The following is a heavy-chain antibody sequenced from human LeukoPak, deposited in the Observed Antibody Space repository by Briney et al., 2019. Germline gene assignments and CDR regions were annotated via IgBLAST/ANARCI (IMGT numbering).Heavy chain of an antibody. J-gene: IGHJ3*02. Sequence: GGSLRLSCAASGFTFSSDWMSCVRQAPGKGLEWEANIKQDGSEKYYVDSVKGRFHISRDNAKNSLYLQMNSLRAEDTAVYYCARDSWPRGIWGQGTMVTVSS. CDR3: ARDSWPRGI. CDR1: GFTFSSDW. V-gene: IGHV3-7*01. CDR2: IKQDGSEK. D-gene: IGHD3-10*01.